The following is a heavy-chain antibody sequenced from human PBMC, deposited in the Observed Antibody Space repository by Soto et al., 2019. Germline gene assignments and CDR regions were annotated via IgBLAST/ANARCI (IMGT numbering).Heavy chain of an antibody. J-gene: IGHJ6*02. D-gene: IGHD4-17*01. CDR1: GGSISSGGYY. Sequence: QVQLQESGPGLVKPSQTLSLTCTVSGGSISSGGYYWSWIRQHPGKGLEWIGYIYYSGSTYYNPSLNSRVTISVDTSKKHISMKLSSVTAADTAVYYCARDRSYGDPVYMDVWGQGTTVTVSS. CDR3: ARDRSYGDPVYMDV. V-gene: IGHV4-31*03. CDR2: IYYSGST.